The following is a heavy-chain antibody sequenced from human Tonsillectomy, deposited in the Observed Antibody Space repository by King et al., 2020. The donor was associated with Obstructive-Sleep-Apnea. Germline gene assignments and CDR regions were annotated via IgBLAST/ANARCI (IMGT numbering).Heavy chain of an antibody. J-gene: IGHJ4*02. V-gene: IGHV3-23*01. CDR1: GFTFTTFA. Sequence: VQSGGCRRLSCAASGFTFTTFAMSWVRQFPGKGLEWVSAIGDSGGVTYYADSVKVGFTCSRDISKSTVFLQMNSLRAEETAVYYCAKIGLRVLESLSLDFPYFDYWGQGTLVTVSS. CDR2: IGDSGGVT. CDR3: AKIGLRVLESLSLDFPYFDY. D-gene: IGHD3-3*01.